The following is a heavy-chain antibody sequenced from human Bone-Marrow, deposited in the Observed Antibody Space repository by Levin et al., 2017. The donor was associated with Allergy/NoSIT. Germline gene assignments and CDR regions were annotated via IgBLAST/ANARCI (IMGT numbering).Heavy chain of an antibody. Sequence: GGSLRLSCAASGFTFSSYEMNWVRQAPGKGLEWVSYISSSGSTIYYADSVKGRFTISRDNAKNSLYLQMNSLRAEDTAVYYCARVISGDYVVEFWGQGTLVTVSS. V-gene: IGHV3-48*03. CDR1: GFTFSSYE. J-gene: IGHJ4*02. CDR2: ISSSGSTI. CDR3: ARVISGDYVVEF. D-gene: IGHD4-17*01.